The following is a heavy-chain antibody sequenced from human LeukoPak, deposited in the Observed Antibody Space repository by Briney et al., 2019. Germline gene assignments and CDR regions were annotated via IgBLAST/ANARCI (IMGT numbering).Heavy chain of an antibody. J-gene: IGHJ4*02. D-gene: IGHD3-9*01. CDR1: GGSISSSSYY. Sequence: PSETLSLTCTVSGGSISSSSYYWGGIRQPPGKGLEWIGSIYYSGSTYYNPSLKSRVTISVDTSKNQFSLKLSSVTAADTAVYYCAIGDILTGDYWGQGTLVTVSS. CDR3: AIGDILTGDY. V-gene: IGHV4-39*01. CDR2: IYYSGST.